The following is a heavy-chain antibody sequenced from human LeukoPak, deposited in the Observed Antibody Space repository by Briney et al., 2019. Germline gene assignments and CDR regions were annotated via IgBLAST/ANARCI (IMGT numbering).Heavy chain of an antibody. Sequence: GESLTISCKGSGYTFTNYWISWVRQMPGKRLEGMGRIDPSDSYTNYNPSFRGHISISADKSSSTAFLHWSSLKASDTAMYFCARQYSGYDYFFDYWGQGILVTVSS. V-gene: IGHV5-10-1*01. D-gene: IGHD5-12*01. CDR1: GYTFTNYW. CDR3: ARQYSGYDYFFDY. J-gene: IGHJ4*02. CDR2: IDPSDSYT.